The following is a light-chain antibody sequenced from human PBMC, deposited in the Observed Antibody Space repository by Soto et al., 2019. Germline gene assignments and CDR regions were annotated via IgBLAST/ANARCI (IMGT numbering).Light chain of an antibody. J-gene: IGKJ1*01. CDR2: GAS. CDR1: QSVSSN. CDR3: QQYNNWPQT. Sequence: EIVMTQSPATLSVSPGERATLSCRASQSVSSNLAWYQQKPGQAPRLLIYGASTRATGIPARFSGSRSGTDFTLTISSLQSEDFAVYYCQQYNNWPQTFGQGTNVEIK. V-gene: IGKV3-15*01.